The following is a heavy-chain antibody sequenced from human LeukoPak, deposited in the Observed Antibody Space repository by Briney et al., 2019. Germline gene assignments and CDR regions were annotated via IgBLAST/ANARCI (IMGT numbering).Heavy chain of an antibody. CDR3: AKVTTGYYYYLDY. CDR2: IGASGANT. CDR1: GFTFSSYA. Sequence: GGSLRLSCAASGFTFSSYAMSWVRQAPGKGLEWVSGIGASGANTYYADSVKGRFTISRDNSKNTLYLHMNSLRAEDTAVYYCAKVTTGYYYYLDYWGQGTLVTVSS. J-gene: IGHJ4*02. V-gene: IGHV3-23*01. D-gene: IGHD3-22*01.